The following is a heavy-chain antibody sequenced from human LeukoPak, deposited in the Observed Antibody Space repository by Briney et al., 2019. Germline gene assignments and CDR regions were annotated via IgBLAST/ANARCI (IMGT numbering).Heavy chain of an antibody. Sequence: PGGSLRLSCAASGFTFSSYWMSWVRQAPGKGLEWVANIKQDGSEKYYVDSVKGRFTISRDNAKNSLYLQMNSLRAEDTAVYYCARVNGDCVEYFDYWGRGTLVTVSS. CDR3: ARVNGDCVEYFDY. J-gene: IGHJ4*02. V-gene: IGHV3-7*01. CDR1: GFTFSSYW. CDR2: IKQDGSEK. D-gene: IGHD2-21*02.